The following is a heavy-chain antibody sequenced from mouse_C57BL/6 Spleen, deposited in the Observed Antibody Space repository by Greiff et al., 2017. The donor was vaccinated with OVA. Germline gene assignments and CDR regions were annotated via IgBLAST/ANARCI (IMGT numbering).Heavy chain of an antibody. D-gene: IGHD1-1*01. V-gene: IGHV1-15*01. CDR2: IDPETGGT. CDR3: TSPYYYGSSPHWYFDV. Sequence: QVHVKQSGAELVRPGASVTLSCKASGYTFTDYEMHWVKQTPVHGLEWIGAIDPETGGTAYNQKFKGKAILTADKSSSTAYMELRSLTSEDSAVYYCTSPYYYGSSPHWYFDVWGTGTTVTVSS. J-gene: IGHJ1*03. CDR1: GYTFTDYE.